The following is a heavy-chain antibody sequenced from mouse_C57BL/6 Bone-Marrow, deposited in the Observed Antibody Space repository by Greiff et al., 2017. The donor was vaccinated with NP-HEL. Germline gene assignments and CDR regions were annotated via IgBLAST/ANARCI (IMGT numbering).Heavy chain of an antibody. CDR1: GYTFPSYW. CDR3: ARGITTVVHWYFDV. CDR2: IDPSDSYT. D-gene: IGHD1-1*01. Sequence: VQLQQPGAELVRPGTSVKLSCKASGYTFPSYWMHWVKQRPGQGLEWFGVIDPSDSYTNYNQKFKGKATLTVDTSSSTAYMQLSSLTSEDSAVYYCARGITTVVHWYFDVWGTGTTVTVSS. V-gene: IGHV1-59*01. J-gene: IGHJ1*03.